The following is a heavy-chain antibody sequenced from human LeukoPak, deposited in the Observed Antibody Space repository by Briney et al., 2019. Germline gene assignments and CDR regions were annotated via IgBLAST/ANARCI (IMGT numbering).Heavy chain of an antibody. D-gene: IGHD6-13*01. V-gene: IGHV4-59*01. CDR1: GGSISSYY. J-gene: IGHJ4*02. CDR2: IYYSGSA. Sequence: SETLSLTCTVYGGSISSYYWSWIRQPPGKGLEWIGSIYYSGSANYNPSLRSRVTISVDTSKNQFSLKLTSVTAADTAVYYCARAAGTVYYFDYWGQGTLVTVSS. CDR3: ARAAGTVYYFDY.